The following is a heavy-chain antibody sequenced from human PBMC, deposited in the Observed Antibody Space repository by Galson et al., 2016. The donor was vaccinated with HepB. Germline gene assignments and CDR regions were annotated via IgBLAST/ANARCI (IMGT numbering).Heavy chain of an antibody. J-gene: IGHJ4*02. V-gene: IGHV4-34*01. CDR3: RIGSETYSRDY. Sequence: SETLSLTCAVYGASFSGYYWSWIRQRPGKGLEWIGEINHSGGTNYNPSLKSRVTISLDTSRTQFSLNLSSVTAADTAVCYCRIGSETYSRDYWGQGTLVTVSS. D-gene: IGHD3-10*01. CDR1: GASFSGYY. CDR2: INHSGGT.